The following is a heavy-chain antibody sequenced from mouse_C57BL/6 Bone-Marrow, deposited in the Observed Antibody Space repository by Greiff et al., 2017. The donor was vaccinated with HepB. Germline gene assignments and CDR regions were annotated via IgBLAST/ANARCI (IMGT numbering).Heavy chain of an antibody. Sequence: EVQLQESGPELVKPGASVKISCKASGYSFTDYNMNWVKQSNGKSLEWIGVINPNYGTTSYNQKFKGKATLTVDQSSSTAYMQLNSLTSEDSAVYYCARGDYYGSRWYFDVWGTGTTVTVSS. CDR1: GYSFTDYN. V-gene: IGHV1-39*01. CDR2: INPNYGTT. CDR3: ARGDYYGSRWYFDV. D-gene: IGHD1-1*01. J-gene: IGHJ1*03.